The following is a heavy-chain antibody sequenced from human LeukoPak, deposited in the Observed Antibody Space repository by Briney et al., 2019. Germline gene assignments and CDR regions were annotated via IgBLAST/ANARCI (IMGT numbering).Heavy chain of an antibody. J-gene: IGHJ4*02. CDR2: ITGGGSGI. V-gene: IGHV3-23*01. D-gene: IGHD3-9*01. Sequence: GAFLGLSCAASGFTFSNYAMSWVRQAPGKGLEWVSAITGGGSGIYCADSMKSRFTISRDNSKNTLYLQINSLRAEDTAVYYCAKWGDYDVLTGNYVSDYWGQGTLVTVSS. CDR1: GFTFSNYA. CDR3: AKWGDYDVLTGNYVSDY.